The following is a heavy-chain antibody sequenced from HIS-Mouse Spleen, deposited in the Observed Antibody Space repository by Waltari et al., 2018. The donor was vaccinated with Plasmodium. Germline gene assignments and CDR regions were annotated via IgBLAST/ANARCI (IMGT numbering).Heavy chain of an antibody. CDR3: ASSWYWYFDL. J-gene: IGHJ2*01. V-gene: IGHV3-7*01. CDR2: IKQDGSEK. CDR1: GFPLCSYW. D-gene: IGHD6-13*01. Sequence: EVQLVESGGGLVQPGGSLRLSCAAPGFPLCSYWMSWGRQAPGKGLEWVANIKQDGSEKYYVDSVKGRFTISRDNAKNSLYLQMNSLRAEDTAVYYCASSWYWYFDLWGRGTLVTVSS.